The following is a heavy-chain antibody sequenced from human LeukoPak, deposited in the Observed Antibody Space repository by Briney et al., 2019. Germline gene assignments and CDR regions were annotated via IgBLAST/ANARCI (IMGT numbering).Heavy chain of an antibody. CDR2: INHSGST. Sequence: KPSETLSLTCAVYGGSFSGYYWSWIRQPPGKGLELIGEINHSGSTNYNPSLKSRVTISVDTSKNQFSLKLSSVTAADTAVYYCARGQVDYYDSSGYSYYFDYWGQGTLVTVSS. D-gene: IGHD3-22*01. V-gene: IGHV4-34*01. CDR1: GGSFSGYY. J-gene: IGHJ4*02. CDR3: ARGQVDYYDSSGYSYYFDY.